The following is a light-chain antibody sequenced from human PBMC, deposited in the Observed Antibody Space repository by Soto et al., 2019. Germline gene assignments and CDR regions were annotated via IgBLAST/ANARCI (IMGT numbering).Light chain of an antibody. J-gene: IGKJ1*01. V-gene: IGKV1-5*03. Sequence: DLQRPPSPSTLSSSVVDRVPITCRASQSISSWLAWYQQKPGKAPKLLIYKASSLESGVQSRFSGSGSGTEFTLTISSLKPDDFETYYCKQYNSYWTVGKGNKVDIK. CDR2: KAS. CDR1: QSISSW. CDR3: KQYNSYWT.